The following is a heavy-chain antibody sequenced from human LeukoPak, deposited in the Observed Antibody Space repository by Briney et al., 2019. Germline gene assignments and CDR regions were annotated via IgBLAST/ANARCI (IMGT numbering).Heavy chain of an antibody. CDR1: GFTFSSYG. Sequence: PGGSLRLSCAASGFTFSSYGMHWVRQAPGKGLEWVAVISYDGSNKYYADSVKGRFTISRDNAKNSLYLQMNSLRAEDTAVYYCARGNMDVWGKGTTVTVSS. CDR2: ISYDGSNK. V-gene: IGHV3-30*03. J-gene: IGHJ6*03. CDR3: ARGNMDV.